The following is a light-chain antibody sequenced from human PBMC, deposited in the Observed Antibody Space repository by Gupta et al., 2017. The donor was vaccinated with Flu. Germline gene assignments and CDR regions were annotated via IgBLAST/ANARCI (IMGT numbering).Light chain of an antibody. Sequence: ETVLTQSPGTLSLSPGERATLSCRASQSVTGRNLAWYQQKPGQAPRLLIYGASYRAPGIPDRFSGSGSGTDFTLTISRLEPEDFAVYFCQQWGTALLTFGPGTKVDIK. J-gene: IGKJ3*01. CDR2: GAS. CDR1: QSVTGRN. V-gene: IGKV3-20*01. CDR3: QQWGTALLT.